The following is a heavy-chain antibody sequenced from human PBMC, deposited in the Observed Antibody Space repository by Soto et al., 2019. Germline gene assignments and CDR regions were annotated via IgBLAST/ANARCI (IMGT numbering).Heavy chain of an antibody. J-gene: IGHJ3*02. CDR1: GYTFTSYG. V-gene: IGHV1-46*01. D-gene: IGHD5-12*01. CDR3: ARVRGYSGYDRSVKYDAFDI. CDR2: INPSGGST. Sequence: SVKVSCKASGYTFTSYGISWVRQAPGQGLEWMGIINPSGGSTSYAQKFQGRVTMTRDTSTSTVYMELSSLRSEDTAVYYCARVRGYSGYDRSVKYDAFDIWGQGTMVTVSS.